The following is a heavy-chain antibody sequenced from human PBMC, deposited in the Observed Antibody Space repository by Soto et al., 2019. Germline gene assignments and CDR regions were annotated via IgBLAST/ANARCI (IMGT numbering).Heavy chain of an antibody. D-gene: IGHD2-2*01. CDR2: IYGDDDK. Sequence: GPTLVNPTQTLTLTCTFSGFSLTSGGGGVAWIRQPPGKAPEWLALIYGDDDKRFRPSLKNRLSITRDNSRNEVVLKMTKMDPVDTATFFCAHKHAATWLFDYWGQGILVTVSS. CDR1: GFSLTSGGGG. J-gene: IGHJ4*01. V-gene: IGHV2-5*02. CDR3: AHKHAATWLFDY.